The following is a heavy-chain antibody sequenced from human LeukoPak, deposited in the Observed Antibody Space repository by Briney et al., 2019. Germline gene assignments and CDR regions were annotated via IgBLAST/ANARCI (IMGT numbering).Heavy chain of an antibody. CDR3: TTDLTIAAAGPLDY. J-gene: IGHJ4*02. V-gene: IGHV3-15*01. CDR2: IKNKTDGGTT. CDR1: GFTFSNAW. D-gene: IGHD6-13*01. Sequence: GGSLRLSCVASGFTFSNAWMSWVRQAPGKGLEWVGRIKNKTDGGTTDYAAPVKGRFTISRDDSKNTLYLQMNSLKTEDTTVYYCTTDLTIAAAGPLDYWGQGTLVTVSS.